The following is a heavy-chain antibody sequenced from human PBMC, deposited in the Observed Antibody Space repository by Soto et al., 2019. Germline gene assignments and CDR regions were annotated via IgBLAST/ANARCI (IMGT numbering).Heavy chain of an antibody. J-gene: IGHJ4*02. CDR3: TKEGNGYPGY. Sequence: GAPAEATWEECGEGFASRARRWVRQAPGQGLEWMGWISAYNGNTHYAQKLPGRVTMTTDTSTSTAYMELRSLRSDDTAVYYGTKEGNGYPGYWGQRTLVTVSS. V-gene: IGHV1-18*01. D-gene: IGHD5-12*01. CDR2: ISAYNGNT. CDR1: GEGFASRA.